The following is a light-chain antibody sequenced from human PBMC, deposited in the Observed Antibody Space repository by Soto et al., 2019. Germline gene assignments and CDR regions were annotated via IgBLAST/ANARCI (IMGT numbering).Light chain of an antibody. CDR1: QSVRTN. CDR3: QQYNEWPRT. J-gene: IGKJ2*01. V-gene: IGKV3-15*01. Sequence: ETVMTQSPAPLSVSPGERVTLSCRASQSVRTNLVWYQQSPGQPPRLLIYGASDRVAGVPDRFSGSGSGTDFTLTISGLQSEDCAVYYCQQYNEWPRTFGQGTKLEIK. CDR2: GAS.